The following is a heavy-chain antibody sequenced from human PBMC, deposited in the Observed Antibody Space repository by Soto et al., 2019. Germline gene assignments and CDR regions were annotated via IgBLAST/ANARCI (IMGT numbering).Heavy chain of an antibody. J-gene: IGHJ6*02. Sequence: SETLSLTCAVYGGSFSGYYWSWIRQPPGKGLEWIGEINHSGSTNYNPSLKSRVTISVDTSKNQFSLKLSSVTAADTAVYYCARGVRGYSYGYLDYYYYGMDVWGQGTTVTVSS. V-gene: IGHV4-34*01. CDR3: ARGVRGYSYGYLDYYYYGMDV. CDR1: GGSFSGYY. D-gene: IGHD5-18*01. CDR2: INHSGST.